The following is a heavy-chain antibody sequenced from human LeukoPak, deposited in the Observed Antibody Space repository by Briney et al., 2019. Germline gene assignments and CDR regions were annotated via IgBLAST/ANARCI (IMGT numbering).Heavy chain of an antibody. V-gene: IGHV4-4*07. J-gene: IGHJ4*02. CDR3: ARDSSQNYDFWSGYFDY. Sequence: SETLSLTCTVSGGSISSYYWSWIRQPAGKGLERIGRIYTSGSTNYNPSLKSRVTMSVDTSKNQFSLKLSSVTAADTAVYYCARDSSQNYDFWSGYFDYWGQGTLVTVSS. CDR2: IYTSGST. CDR1: GGSISSYY. D-gene: IGHD3-3*01.